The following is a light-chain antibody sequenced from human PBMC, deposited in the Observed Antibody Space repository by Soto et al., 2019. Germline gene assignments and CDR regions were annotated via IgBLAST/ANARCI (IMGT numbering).Light chain of an antibody. CDR2: GAS. Sequence: EIVMTQSPATLSVSPGERVTVSCRASESVSSNLAWYQQKAGQAPRLLIYGASTRATGIPARFSGSGSGTEFTLTISSLQSEDFAVYYCQQYNNWLTFGGGTKVDIK. J-gene: IGKJ4*01. CDR3: QQYNNWLT. V-gene: IGKV3-15*01. CDR1: ESVSSN.